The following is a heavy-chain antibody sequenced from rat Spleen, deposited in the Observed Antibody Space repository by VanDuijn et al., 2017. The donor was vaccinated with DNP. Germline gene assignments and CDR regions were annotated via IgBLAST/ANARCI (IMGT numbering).Heavy chain of an antibody. CDR3: ATHSGWFAY. CDR1: GFTFSYYW. D-gene: IGHD1-1*01. CDR2: ITSGAGTT. J-gene: IGHJ3*01. V-gene: IGHV5-31*01. Sequence: EVQLVESGGALVQPGRSLKLSCVASGFTFSYYWMTWIRQVPGKGLEWIASITSGAGTTSYPDSVKGRFTVSRDDARNTLYLQMNSLRSDDTATYYCATHSGWFAYWGQGSPVTVSS.